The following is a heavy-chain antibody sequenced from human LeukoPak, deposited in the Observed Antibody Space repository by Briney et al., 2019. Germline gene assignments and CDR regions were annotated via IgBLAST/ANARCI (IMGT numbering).Heavy chain of an antibody. D-gene: IGHD5/OR15-5a*01. J-gene: IGHJ4*02. Sequence: GGSLRLSCVASGFTFRNYDIHWVRQAPGKGLEWVAFIQFDGSNKYYADSMKGRFTISRDNSKNTLFLQMNSLRAEDTAVYYCAKTLGSTDYWGQGTLVTVSS. V-gene: IGHV3-30*02. CDR1: GFTFRNYD. CDR3: AKTLGSTDY. CDR2: IQFDGSNK.